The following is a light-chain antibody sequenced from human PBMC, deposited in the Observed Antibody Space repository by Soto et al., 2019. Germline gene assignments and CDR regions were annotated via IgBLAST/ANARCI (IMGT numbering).Light chain of an antibody. Sequence: QSALTQPASVSGSPGQSITISCTGTSSDVGGYNYVSWYQQHPGKAPKLLIYDVSNRPSGASNRFSGSKSGNTASLTISGLQAEEEADYYCSSYTGSTTLHYVFGTGTKVTVL. CDR1: SSDVGGYNY. CDR2: DVS. J-gene: IGLJ1*01. CDR3: SSYTGSTTLHYV. V-gene: IGLV2-14*01.